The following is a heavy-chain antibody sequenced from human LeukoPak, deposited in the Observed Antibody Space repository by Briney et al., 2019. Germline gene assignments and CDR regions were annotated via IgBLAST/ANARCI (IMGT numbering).Heavy chain of an antibody. J-gene: IGHJ4*02. V-gene: IGHV3-7*01. CDR1: GLTFSNYA. Sequence: GGSLRLSCAASGLTFSNYAMSWVRQAPGKGLEWVANIKQDGSEKYYVDSVKGRFTISRDNAKNSLSLQMNSLRAEDTAVYYCARVEWNYYDSSGYRSFDYWGQGTLVTVSS. D-gene: IGHD3-22*01. CDR2: IKQDGSEK. CDR3: ARVEWNYYDSSGYRSFDY.